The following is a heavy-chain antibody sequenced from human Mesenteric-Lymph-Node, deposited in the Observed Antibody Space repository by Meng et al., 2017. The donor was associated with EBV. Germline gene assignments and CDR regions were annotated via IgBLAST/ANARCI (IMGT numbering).Heavy chain of an antibody. CDR3: ARTSVAVLYVGLDY. Sequence: QGQWQEAGPGLVKPSGTLSLPCAVFGGSISSSNWWSWVRQPPGKGLEWIGEIYHTGNTNYNPSLKSRVTISVDKSKNQFSLNLTSVTAADTAVYYCARTSVAVLYVGLDYWGQGTLVTVSS. CDR2: IYHTGNT. D-gene: IGHD2-8*02. CDR1: GGSISSSNW. J-gene: IGHJ4*02. V-gene: IGHV4-4*02.